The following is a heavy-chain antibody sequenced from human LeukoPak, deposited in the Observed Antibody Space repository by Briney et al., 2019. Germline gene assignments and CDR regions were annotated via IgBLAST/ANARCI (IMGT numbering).Heavy chain of an antibody. CDR2: VSYSGST. CDR3: ARSAPVNDIVVVPAAIGYYYYMDV. V-gene: IGHV4-59*11. Sequence: SETLSLTCIVSGGSISSHYWSWIRQPPGRGLEWIGYVSYSGSTDYNPSLKSRVTISLDTSNNQFSLELSSVTAADTAVYYCARSAPVNDIVVVPAAIGYYYYMDVWGKGTTVTVSS. D-gene: IGHD2-2*02. J-gene: IGHJ6*03. CDR1: GGSISSHY.